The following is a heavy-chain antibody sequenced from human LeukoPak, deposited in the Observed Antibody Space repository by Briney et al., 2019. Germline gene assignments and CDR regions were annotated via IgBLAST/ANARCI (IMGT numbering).Heavy chain of an antibody. D-gene: IGHD5/OR15-5a*01. V-gene: IGHV3-23*01. Sequence: GGSLRLSCAASGFTFSSYAMSWVRQAPGKGLEWVSGISGGGGSTYYADSVKGRFTISRDNSKNTLYLQMNSLRVEDTALYYCAKGQSTMVDYWGQGTLVTVSS. CDR1: GFTFSSYA. CDR2: ISGGGGST. CDR3: AKGQSTMVDY. J-gene: IGHJ4*02.